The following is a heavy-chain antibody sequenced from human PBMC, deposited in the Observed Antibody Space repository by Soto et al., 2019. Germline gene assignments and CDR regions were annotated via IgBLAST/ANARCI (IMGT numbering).Heavy chain of an antibody. CDR1: GFRFSDYS. Sequence: GGSLRLSCAASGFRFSDYSMNWVRQVPGKGLEWVSSISSNSGYTLYTDSVKGRFTISRDNATSSLYLQMSSLRDEDTAVYYCTRGSYGAYDYWGQGTLVTVSS. J-gene: IGHJ4*02. CDR3: TRGSYGAYDY. D-gene: IGHD4-17*01. CDR2: ISSNSGYT. V-gene: IGHV3-21*06.